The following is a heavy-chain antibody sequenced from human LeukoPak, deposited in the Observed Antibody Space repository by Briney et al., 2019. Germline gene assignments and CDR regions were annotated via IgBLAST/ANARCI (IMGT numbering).Heavy chain of an antibody. J-gene: IGHJ6*03. CDR2: IYNSGSA. CDR1: GGSISNNNHY. V-gene: IGHV4-39*01. D-gene: IGHD3-10*01. Sequence: SETLSLTCTVSGGSISNNNHYWGWIRQPPEKGLEWIGSIYNSGSAYNNPSLKSRVTISVDTSKNQFSLKLSSVTAADTAVYYCARQGYYYGSGSYYNEAYMDVWGKGTTVTISS. CDR3: ARQGYYYGSGSYYNEAYMDV.